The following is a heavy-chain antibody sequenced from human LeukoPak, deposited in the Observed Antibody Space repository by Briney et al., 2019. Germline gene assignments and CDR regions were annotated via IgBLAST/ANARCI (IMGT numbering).Heavy chain of an antibody. CDR3: ARAVGGKGYFDY. V-gene: IGHV3-21*01. CDR1: GFTFSSYS. Sequence: GGSLRPSCAASGFTFSSYSMNWVRQAPGKGLEWVSSISSSSSYIYYADSVKGRFTISRDNAKNSLYLQMNSLRAEDTAVYYCARAVGGKGYFDYWGQGTLVTVSS. CDR2: ISSSSSYI. J-gene: IGHJ4*02. D-gene: IGHD4-23*01.